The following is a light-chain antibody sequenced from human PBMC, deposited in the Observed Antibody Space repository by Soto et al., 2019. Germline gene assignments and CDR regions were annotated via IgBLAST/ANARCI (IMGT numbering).Light chain of an antibody. CDR1: QGIRTD. CDR2: GAS. CDR3: QQSYSSPRT. V-gene: IGKV1-17*01. Sequence: DIQMTQSPSSLSASVGDRVTITCRASQGIRTDLVWYQQKPGKAPKRLIYGASSLQSGVPSRFSGSGSGTEFTLTISSLQPEDFATYYCQQSYSSPRTFGGGTKVEIK. J-gene: IGKJ4*01.